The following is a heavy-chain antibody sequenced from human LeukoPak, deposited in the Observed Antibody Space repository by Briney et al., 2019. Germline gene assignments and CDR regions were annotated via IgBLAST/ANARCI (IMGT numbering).Heavy chain of an antibody. Sequence: PGGSLRLSCAASGFTFTSYSMNWVRQAPGKGLEWVSTISGGGGSTYYADSVKGRFTISRDNSKNTLYLQMNSLRAEDTAVYYCARETGYSSGWYSSYYYYGMDVWGQGTTVTVSS. J-gene: IGHJ6*02. V-gene: IGHV3-23*01. CDR3: ARETGYSSGWYSSYYYYGMDV. CDR1: GFTFTSYS. CDR2: ISGGGGST. D-gene: IGHD6-19*01.